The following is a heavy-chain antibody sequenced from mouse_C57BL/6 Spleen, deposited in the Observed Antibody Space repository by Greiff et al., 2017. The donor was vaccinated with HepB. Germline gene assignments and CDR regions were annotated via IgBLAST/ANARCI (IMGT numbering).Heavy chain of an antibody. V-gene: IGHV8-8*01. CDR1: GFSLSTFGMG. CDR2: IWWDDDK. Sequence: QVTLKVSGPGILQPSQTLSLTCSFSGFSLSTFGMGVGWIRQPSGKGLEWLAHIWWDDDKYYNPALKSRLTISKDTSKNQVFLKIANVDTADTATYYCAALNYGSSPSYFDVWGTGTTVTVSS. D-gene: IGHD1-1*01. J-gene: IGHJ1*03. CDR3: AALNYGSSPSYFDV.